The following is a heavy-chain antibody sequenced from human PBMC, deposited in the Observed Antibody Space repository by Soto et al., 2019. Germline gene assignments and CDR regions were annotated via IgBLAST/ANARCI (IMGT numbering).Heavy chain of an antibody. CDR2: ISYTGSA. D-gene: IGHD4-17*01. V-gene: IGHV4-59*01. CDR3: ARVNYGDYYYGMDV. Sequence: SETLSLTCTVSGGSINYSYWTWIRQPPGKGLEWIGYISYTGSANYNASLKSRLTISVDTPKNQFSLKLSSVTAADTALYYCARVNYGDYYYGMDVRGQGTTVTVSS. CDR1: GGSINYSY. J-gene: IGHJ6*02.